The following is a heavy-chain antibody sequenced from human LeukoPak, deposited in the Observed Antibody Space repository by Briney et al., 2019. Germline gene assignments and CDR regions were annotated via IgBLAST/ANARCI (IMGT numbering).Heavy chain of an antibody. V-gene: IGHV1-18*01. J-gene: IGHJ4*02. D-gene: IGHD6-19*01. CDR2: NSAYNGNT. CDR3: ARDHSSGWFDY. Sequence: GASVKVSCKASGYTFTSYGISWVRQAPGQGLEWMGWNSAYNGNTNYAQKLKGRVTMTTDTSTSTDYMELRSLRSDDTAVYYCARDHSSGWFDYWGQGTLVTVSS. CDR1: GYTFTSYG.